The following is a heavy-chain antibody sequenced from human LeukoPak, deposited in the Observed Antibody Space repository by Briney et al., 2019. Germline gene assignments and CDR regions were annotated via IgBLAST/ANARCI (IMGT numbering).Heavy chain of an antibody. CDR2: ISAYNGNT. CDR3: ARAHEWEPTGGFDY. CDR1: GYTFTSYG. D-gene: IGHD1-26*01. Sequence: ASVKVSCKASGYTFTSYGISWVRQAPGQGLEWMGWISAYNGNTNYAQKLQGRVTMTTDTSTSTAYMELRSLRSDDTAVYYCARAHEWEPTGGFDYWGQGTLVTVSS. J-gene: IGHJ4*02. V-gene: IGHV1-18*01.